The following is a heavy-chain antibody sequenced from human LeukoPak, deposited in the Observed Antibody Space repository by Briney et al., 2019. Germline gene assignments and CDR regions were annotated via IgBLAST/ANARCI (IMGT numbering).Heavy chain of an antibody. Sequence: GGSLRLSCEVFGFTFSTSAMSWVRQAPGKGLEWVSGTRASDDTTYYVDSVKGRFTVSRDNSKNTLYLQMNSLRDEDTAVYYCRFYTSGSDYWGQGTLVTVSS. CDR2: TRASDDTT. CDR1: GFTFSTSA. V-gene: IGHV3-23*01. CDR3: RFYTSGSDY. J-gene: IGHJ4*02. D-gene: IGHD3-22*01.